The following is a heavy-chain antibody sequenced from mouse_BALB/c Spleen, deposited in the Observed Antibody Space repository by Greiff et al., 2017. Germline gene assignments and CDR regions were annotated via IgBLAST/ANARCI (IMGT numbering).Heavy chain of an antibody. CDR3: ARPVSTGTYYFDY. D-gene: IGHD4-1*02. Sequence: EVKLMESGGDLVKPGGSLKLSCAASGFTFSSYGMSWVRQTPDKRLEWVATISSGGSYTYYPDSVKGRFTISRDNAKNTLYLQMSSLKSEDTAMYYCARPVSTGTYYFDYWGQGTTLTVSS. J-gene: IGHJ2*01. CDR1: GFTFSSYG. V-gene: IGHV5-6*01. CDR2: ISSGGSYT.